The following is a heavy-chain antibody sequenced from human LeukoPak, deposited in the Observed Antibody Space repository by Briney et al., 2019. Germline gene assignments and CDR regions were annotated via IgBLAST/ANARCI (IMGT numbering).Heavy chain of an antibody. J-gene: IGHJ4*02. Sequence: PGGSLRLSCAASGFTFSSYAMHWVRQAPGKGLEWVAVISYDGSNKYYADSVKGRFTISRDNSKNTLYLQMNSLRAEDTAVYYCAKAHGDYPYWGQGTLVTVSS. CDR3: AKAHGDYPY. CDR1: GFTFSSYA. D-gene: IGHD4-17*01. CDR2: ISYDGSNK. V-gene: IGHV3-30*04.